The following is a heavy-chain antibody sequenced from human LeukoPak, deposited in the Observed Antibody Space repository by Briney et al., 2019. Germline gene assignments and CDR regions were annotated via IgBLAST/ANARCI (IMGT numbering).Heavy chain of an antibody. J-gene: IGHJ4*02. D-gene: IGHD6-13*01. CDR1: GYSFTTYW. CDR3: ARHAKAYGSSCDY. V-gene: IGHV5-10-1*01. CDR2: IDPSDSYT. Sequence: PGESLKISCKGSGYSFTTYWISWVRQMPGKGLEWMGRIDPSDSYTNYNPSFQGHVTISADKSFSTAYLQWTSLKASDTAMYYCARHAKAYGSSCDYWGQGTLVTVSS.